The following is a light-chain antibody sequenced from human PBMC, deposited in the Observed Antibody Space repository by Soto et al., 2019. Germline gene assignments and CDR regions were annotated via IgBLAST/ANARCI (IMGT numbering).Light chain of an antibody. CDR2: SNN. Sequence: QSIRAKPPSASATPGNRFTISCSGSSSNIGSNYVYWYQQLPGTAPKLLIYSNNQRPSGVPDRFSGSKSGTSASLAISGLRSEDEADYYCAAWDDSLSGYVFGTGTKVTVL. CDR3: AAWDDSLSGYV. V-gene: IGLV1-47*02. CDR1: SSNIGSNY. J-gene: IGLJ1*01.